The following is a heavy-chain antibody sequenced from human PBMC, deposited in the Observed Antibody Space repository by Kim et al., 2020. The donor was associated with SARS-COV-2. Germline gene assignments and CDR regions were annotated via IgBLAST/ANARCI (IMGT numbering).Heavy chain of an antibody. CDR3: AILGEPVETADY. CDR2: ISYDGSNK. D-gene: IGHD3-16*01. J-gene: IGHJ4*02. V-gene: IGHV3-30*03. CDR1: GFTFSSYG. Sequence: GGSLRLSCAASGFTFSSYGMHWVRQAPGKGLEWVAVISYDGSNKYYADSVKGRFTISRDNSKNTLYLQMNSLRAEDTAVYYCAILGEPVETADYWGQGTLVTVSS.